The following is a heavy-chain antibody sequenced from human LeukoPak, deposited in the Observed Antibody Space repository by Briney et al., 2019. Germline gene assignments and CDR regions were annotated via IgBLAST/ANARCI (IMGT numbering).Heavy chain of an antibody. CDR2: IRSDGSDK. D-gene: IGHD5-12*01. Sequence: GGSLRLSCTASGFTFSSYGIHWVRQAPGKGLEWVAFIRSDGSDKYYADSLKGRFTISRDNSKNTLYLQMTSLRDEDTAVYYCARARPSMWIDYWGQGTLVTVSS. CDR3: ARARPSMWIDY. CDR1: GFTFSSYG. J-gene: IGHJ4*02. V-gene: IGHV3-30*02.